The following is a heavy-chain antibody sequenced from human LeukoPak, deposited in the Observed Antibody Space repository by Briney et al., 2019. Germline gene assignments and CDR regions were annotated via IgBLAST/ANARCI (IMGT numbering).Heavy chain of an antibody. CDR1: GGSISSYF. J-gene: IGHJ4*02. V-gene: IGHV4-4*07. CDR2: IYSSGRT. D-gene: IGHD4-17*01. CDR3: ARDRYGDYGHDY. Sequence: SETLSLTCTVSGGSISSYFWTWIRQPAGKGLEWIGRIYSSGRTNYNPSLKSRVTMSVDTSKNQLSLKVTSVTAADTAVYYCARDRYGDYGHDYWGQGILVTASS.